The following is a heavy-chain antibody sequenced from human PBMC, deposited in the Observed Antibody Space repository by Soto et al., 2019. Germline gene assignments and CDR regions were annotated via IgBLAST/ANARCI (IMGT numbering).Heavy chain of an antibody. V-gene: IGHV4-39*01. D-gene: IGHD3-3*01. CDR3: ARGYDFWSGYYPTDP. Sequence: QLQLQESGPGLVKPSETLSLTCTVSGGSISSSSYYWGWIRQPPGKGLEWIGSIYYSGSTYYNPSLKSRVTISVDTSKNQFSLKLSSVTAADTAVYYCARGYDFWSGYYPTDPWGQGTLVTVSS. CDR2: IYYSGST. J-gene: IGHJ5*02. CDR1: GGSISSSSYY.